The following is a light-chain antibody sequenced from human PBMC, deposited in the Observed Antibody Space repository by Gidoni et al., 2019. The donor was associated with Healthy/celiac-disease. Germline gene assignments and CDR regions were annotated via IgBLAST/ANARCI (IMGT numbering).Light chain of an antibody. CDR3: QQYNSYSLT. V-gene: IGKV1-5*03. Sequence: DIQMTPSPSTLSASVGDRVTITCRASQSISSWLAWYQQKPGKAPKLLIYKASSLESGVPSRFSGSGSGTEFTLTISRLQPDDFATYYCQQYNSYSLTFGGGTKVEIK. CDR1: QSISSW. J-gene: IGKJ4*01. CDR2: KAS.